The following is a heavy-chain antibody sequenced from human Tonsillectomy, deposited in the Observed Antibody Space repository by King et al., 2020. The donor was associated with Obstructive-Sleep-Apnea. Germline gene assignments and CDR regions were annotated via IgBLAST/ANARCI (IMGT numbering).Heavy chain of an antibody. Sequence: QVQLQQWGAGLLKPSETLSLTCAVYGGSFSGYYWSWIRQPPGKGLEWIGEINHSGSTNYNPSLKSRVTISVDTSKNQFSLKLSSVTAADTAVYYCARSYSGYARTGYYFDYWGQGTLVTVSS. CDR2: INHSGST. CDR1: GGSFSGYY. CDR3: ARSYSGYARTGYYFDY. D-gene: IGHD5-12*01. J-gene: IGHJ4*02. V-gene: IGHV4-34*01.